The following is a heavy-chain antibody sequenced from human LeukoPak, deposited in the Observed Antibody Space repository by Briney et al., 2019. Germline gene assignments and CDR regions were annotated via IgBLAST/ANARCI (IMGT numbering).Heavy chain of an antibody. CDR2: IYSGGST. Sequence: GGSLRLSCAASGFTVSSNYMSWVRQAPGKGLEWVSVIYSGGSTYYADSVKGRFTISRDNSKNTLYLQMNSLRAEDTAVYYCARDGVFSGSLPLDYWGQGTLVTVSS. CDR1: GFTVSSNY. D-gene: IGHD3-16*02. V-gene: IGHV3-53*01. CDR3: ARDGVFSGSLPLDY. J-gene: IGHJ4*02.